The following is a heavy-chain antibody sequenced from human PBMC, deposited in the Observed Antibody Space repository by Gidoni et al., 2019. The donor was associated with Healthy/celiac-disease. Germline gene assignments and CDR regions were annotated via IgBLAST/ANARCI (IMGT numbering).Heavy chain of an antibody. Sequence: QVQLVASGGGVVQPGRSLRLSCAASGFTFSSYGMHWVRQAPGKGLELVAVISYDGSNKYYADSVKGRFTISRDNSKNTLYLQMNSLRAEDTAVYYCAKVALGKGYSYGERPLDYWGQGTLVPVSS. J-gene: IGHJ4*02. D-gene: IGHD5-18*01. CDR1: GFTFSSYG. CDR2: ISYDGSNK. CDR3: AKVALGKGYSYGERPLDY. V-gene: IGHV3-30*18.